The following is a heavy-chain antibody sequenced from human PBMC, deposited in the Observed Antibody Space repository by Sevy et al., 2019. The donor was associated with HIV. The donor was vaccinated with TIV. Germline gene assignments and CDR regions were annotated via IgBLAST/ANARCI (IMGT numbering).Heavy chain of an antibody. CDR1: GGSISSGGYY. J-gene: IGHJ4*02. Sequence: QTLSLTCTVSGGSISSGGYYWSWIRQHPGKGLEWIGYIYYSGSTYYNPSLKSRVTISVDTSKNQFSLKLSSVTAADTAVYYCARGSSLRDIVVVPADYWGQGTLVTVSS. CDR3: ARGSSLRDIVVVPADY. V-gene: IGHV4-31*03. CDR2: IYYSGST. D-gene: IGHD2-2*01.